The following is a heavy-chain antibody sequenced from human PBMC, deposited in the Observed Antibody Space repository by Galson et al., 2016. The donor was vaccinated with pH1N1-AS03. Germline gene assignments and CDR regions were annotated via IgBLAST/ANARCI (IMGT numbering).Heavy chain of an antibody. CDR1: GFTFHDYT. V-gene: IGHV3-43*01. CDR3: AKERNRIIDS. CDR2: FSWDGVTT. D-gene: IGHD2-15*01. J-gene: IGHJ4*02. Sequence: LRLSCAASGFTFHDYTMHWVRQVPGKGLEWVSLFSWDGVTTFYADSVKGRFAISRDNSQNSLCLQMNSLRIEDTAFYYCAKERNRIIDSWGQGTLVTVSS.